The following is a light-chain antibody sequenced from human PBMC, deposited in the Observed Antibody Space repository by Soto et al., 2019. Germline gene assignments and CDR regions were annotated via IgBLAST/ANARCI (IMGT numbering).Light chain of an antibody. Sequence: QSALTQPPSASGSPGQSITISCTGTSSDVGGFNYVSWHQQHPGKAPKVIIYEVTKRPSGVPDRFSGSKSANTASLTISGLQAEDEADYYCSSYTSSSTPYVFGTGTKVTVL. CDR1: SSDVGGFNY. V-gene: IGLV2-8*01. CDR3: SSYTSSSTPYV. CDR2: EVT. J-gene: IGLJ1*01.